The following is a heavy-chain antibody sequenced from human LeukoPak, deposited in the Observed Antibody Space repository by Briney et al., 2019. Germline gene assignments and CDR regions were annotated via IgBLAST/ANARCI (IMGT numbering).Heavy chain of an antibody. V-gene: IGHV3-30*02. CDR2: IRYDGSNK. J-gene: IGHJ6*03. CDR3: AKNGDRGAYCSGGSCYPYYYYYMDV. Sequence: PGGSLRLSCAASGFTFSSYGMHWVRQAPGKGLEWVAFIRYDGSNKYYADSVKGRFTISRDNSKNTLSLQMNSLRAEDTAIYYCAKNGDRGAYCSGGSCYPYYYYYMDVWGKGTTVTISS. CDR1: GFTFSSYG. D-gene: IGHD2-15*01.